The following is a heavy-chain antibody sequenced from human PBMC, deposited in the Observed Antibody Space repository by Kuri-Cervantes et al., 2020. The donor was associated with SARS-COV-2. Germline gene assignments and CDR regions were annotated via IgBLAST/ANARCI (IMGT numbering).Heavy chain of an antibody. CDR2: IYYSGST. V-gene: IGHV4-59*11. Sequence: GSLRLSCTVSGGSISSHYWSWIRQPPGKGLEWIGYIYYSGSTNYNPSLTSRVTISVDTSKNQFSLKLSSVTAADTAVYYCARDVEYYDFWSGYYSPGAFDIWGQGTMVTVSS. CDR3: ARDVEYYDFWSGYYSPGAFDI. D-gene: IGHD3-3*01. J-gene: IGHJ3*02. CDR1: GGSISSHY.